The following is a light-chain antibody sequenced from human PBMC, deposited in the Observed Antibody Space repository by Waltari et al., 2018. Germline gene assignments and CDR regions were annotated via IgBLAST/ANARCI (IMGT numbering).Light chain of an antibody. CDR1: SSDVGGYDY. Sequence: QSALTQPASVSGSPGQSITISCTGTSSDVGGYDYVAWYQQHPGKAPKLMIYDVSNRPSGISNRFSGSKSGNTASLTISGLQAEDEADYYCSSYTDITTLGGVFGTGTKVTVL. V-gene: IGLV2-14*03. CDR2: DVS. J-gene: IGLJ1*01. CDR3: SSYTDITTLGGV.